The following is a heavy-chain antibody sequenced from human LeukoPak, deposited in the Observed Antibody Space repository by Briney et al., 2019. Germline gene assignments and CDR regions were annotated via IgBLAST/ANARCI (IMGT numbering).Heavy chain of an antibody. CDR1: GYTFTSYG. J-gene: IGHJ4*02. CDR2: ISAYNGNT. D-gene: IGHD3-16*02. V-gene: IGHV1-18*01. Sequence: ASVKVSCKASGYTFTSYGISWVRQAPGQGPEWMGWISAYNGNTNYAQKLQGRVTMTTDTSTSTAYMELRSLRSDDTAVYYCARVVLDYVWGSYRYSPYFDYWGQGTLVTVSS. CDR3: ARVVLDYVWGSYRYSPYFDY.